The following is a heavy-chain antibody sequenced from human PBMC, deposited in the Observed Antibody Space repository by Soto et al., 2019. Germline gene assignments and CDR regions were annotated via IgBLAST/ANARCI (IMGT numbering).Heavy chain of an antibody. J-gene: IGHJ4*02. V-gene: IGHV3-23*01. D-gene: IGHD1-26*01. CDR1: GFTFSSYA. CDR3: AKGLYSGSYFDY. CDR2: ISGSGGST. Sequence: GGSLRLSCAASGFTFSSYAMTWVRQAPGKGLEWVSAISGSGGSTYYADSVKGQFTISRDNSKNTLYLQVNSLRAEDTAVYYCAKGLYSGSYFDYWGQGTLVTVSS.